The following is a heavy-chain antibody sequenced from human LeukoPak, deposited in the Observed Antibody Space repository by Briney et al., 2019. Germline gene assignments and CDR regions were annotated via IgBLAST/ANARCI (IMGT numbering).Heavy chain of an antibody. CDR2: ISYDGSNK. J-gene: IGHJ5*02. V-gene: IGHV3-30-3*01. CDR1: GFTFSSYA. Sequence: GGSLRLSCAASGFTFSSYAMHWVRQAPGKGLEWVAVISYDGSNKYYADSVKGRFTISRDNSKNTLYLQMNSLRAEDTAVYYCAREGYYGSGSTPNWFDPWGQGTLVTVSS. D-gene: IGHD3-10*01. CDR3: AREGYYGSGSTPNWFDP.